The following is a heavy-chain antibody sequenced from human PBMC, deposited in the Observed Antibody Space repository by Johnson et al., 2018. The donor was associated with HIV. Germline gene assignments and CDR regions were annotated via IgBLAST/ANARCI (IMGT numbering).Heavy chain of an antibody. Sequence: VQLVESGGGLIQPGGSLRLSCAASGLSVSYGYMTWVRQAPGKGLEWVSVIYSGGNTYYTDSVQGRFTISIDNSKNTLYLQMNSLRAEETAVDYCARDSRTGDGAFDIWGQETMVTVSS. CDR3: ARDSRTGDGAFDI. D-gene: IGHD7-27*01. J-gene: IGHJ3*02. CDR1: GLSVSYGY. V-gene: IGHV3-53*01. CDR2: IYSGGNT.